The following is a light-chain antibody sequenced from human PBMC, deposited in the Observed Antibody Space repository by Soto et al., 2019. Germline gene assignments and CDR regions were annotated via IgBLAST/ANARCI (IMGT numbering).Light chain of an antibody. CDR3: QQVTSVPPPT. J-gene: IGKJ4*01. V-gene: IGKV1-12*01. Sequence: DIQMTQSPSSVSASVGDRVTITCRASQSINNWLAWYQQKPGKAPKVLIYTASKLQSGVPSRFSGSGSGTDFTLTISSLQPEDFATYYCQQVTSVPPPTFGGGTKVEI. CDR2: TAS. CDR1: QSINNW.